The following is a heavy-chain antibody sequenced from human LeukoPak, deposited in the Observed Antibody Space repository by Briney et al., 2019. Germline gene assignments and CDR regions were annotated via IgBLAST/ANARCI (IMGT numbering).Heavy chain of an antibody. V-gene: IGHV3-9*03. CDR2: LSWNSDLI. J-gene: IGHJ4*02. Sequence: GGSLRLSCVGSEFMFNVLHWVRQAPGKGLEWVSGLSWNSDLIGYADSVKGRFTISRDNDRNTVYLQMNGLRLEDMAFYYCTKSPSFTRGGGYVDSWGQGILVTVSS. CDR1: EFMFNV. CDR3: TKSPSFTRGGGYVDS. D-gene: IGHD3-22*01.